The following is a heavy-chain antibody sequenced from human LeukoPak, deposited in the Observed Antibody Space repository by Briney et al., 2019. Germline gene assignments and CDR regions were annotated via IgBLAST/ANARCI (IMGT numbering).Heavy chain of an antibody. J-gene: IGHJ2*01. CDR3: AKDRTVGASYWYFDL. CDR1: GFTFSTYG. V-gene: IGHV3-33*06. Sequence: GGSLRLSCAASGFTFSTYGMHWVRQAPGKGLEWVAIIWYDGSNKYYADSVKGRFTISRDSSRNTLFLHMNTLRAEDTAIYYCAKDRTVGASYWYFDLWGRGTLVTVSS. D-gene: IGHD1-26*01. CDR2: IWYDGSNK.